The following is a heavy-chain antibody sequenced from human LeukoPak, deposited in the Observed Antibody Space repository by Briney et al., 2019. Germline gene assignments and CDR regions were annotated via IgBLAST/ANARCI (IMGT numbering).Heavy chain of an antibody. D-gene: IGHD2-21*02. CDR1: GGSISTRSYY. CDR3: ARVVTYYYYYMDV. CDR2: IYYSGST. Sequence: PSETLSLTCTVSGGSISTRSYYWGWIRQPPGKGLEWIGSIYYSGSTYYNSSLKSRVTISVDTSKNQFSLKLSSVTAADTAVHYCARVVTYYYYYMDVWGKGTTVTVSS. J-gene: IGHJ6*03. V-gene: IGHV4-39*01.